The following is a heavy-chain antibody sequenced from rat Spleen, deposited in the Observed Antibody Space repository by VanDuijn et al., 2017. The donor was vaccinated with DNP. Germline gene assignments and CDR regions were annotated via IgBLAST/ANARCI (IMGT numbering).Heavy chain of an antibody. CDR2: INKDSSII. Sequence: EVKLVESGGGLVQPGRSLKLSCAASGFNFNDYWMGWVRQAPGKGLEWIGEINKDSSIINYTPSLKDKISFSRDNAQNTLYLQMSKLGSEDTGIYYCVTRGDPYDNWFAYWGRGTLVTVSS. V-gene: IGHV4-2*01. J-gene: IGHJ3*01. D-gene: IGHD4-2*01. CDR1: GFNFNDYW. CDR3: VTRGDPYDNWFAY.